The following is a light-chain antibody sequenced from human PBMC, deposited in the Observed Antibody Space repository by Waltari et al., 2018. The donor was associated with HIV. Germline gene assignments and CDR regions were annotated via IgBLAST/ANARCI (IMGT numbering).Light chain of an antibody. J-gene: IGLJ2*01. CDR3: AAWTDSLTAVV. CDR2: RNN. V-gene: IGLV1-47*01. Sequence: QSVLTLPPSASGTPGQRVTICCSGSSSNIGGYYVYWYQQLPGTAPKLLIYRNNQRPSGVPDRFSGSKSGTSASLAINGLRSEDEADYYCAAWTDSLTAVVFGGGTKLSVL. CDR1: SSNIGGYY.